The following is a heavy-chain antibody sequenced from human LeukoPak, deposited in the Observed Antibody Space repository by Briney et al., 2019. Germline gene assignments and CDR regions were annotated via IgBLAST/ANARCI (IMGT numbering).Heavy chain of an antibody. Sequence: SETLSLTCTVSGGSISSYYWSWIRQPPGKGLEWIGYIYYSGSTYYNPSLKSRVTISVDTSKNQFSLKLSSVTAADTAVYYCARLLGYSSPFDYWGQGTLVTVSS. V-gene: IGHV4-59*08. D-gene: IGHD6-13*01. CDR1: GGSISSYY. CDR2: IYYSGST. J-gene: IGHJ4*02. CDR3: ARLLGYSSPFDY.